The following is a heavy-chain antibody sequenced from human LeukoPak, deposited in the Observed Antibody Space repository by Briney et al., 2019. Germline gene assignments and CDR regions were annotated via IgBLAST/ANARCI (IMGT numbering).Heavy chain of an antibody. J-gene: IGHJ5*01. CDR2: ISAYNGNT. CDR3: ARVSGSIVARSAWFDS. Sequence: ASVKVSCKASGYTFTSYGLSWVRQAPGQGLEWMGWISAYNGNTNYAQKLQGRVTMTTDTSTSTAYMELRSLRSDDTAVYYCARVSGSIVARSAWFDSWGQGTLVTVSS. CDR1: GYTFTSYG. V-gene: IGHV1-18*01. D-gene: IGHD6-6*01.